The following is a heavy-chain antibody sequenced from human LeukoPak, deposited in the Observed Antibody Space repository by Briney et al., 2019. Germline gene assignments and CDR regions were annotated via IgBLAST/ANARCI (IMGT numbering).Heavy chain of an antibody. CDR3: ARELDYYYMDV. CDR1: GGSISSYY. J-gene: IGHJ6*03. CDR2: IYYSGST. V-gene: IGHV4-59*01. Sequence: PSETLSLTCTVSGGSISSYYWSWIRQPPGKGLEWIGYIYYSGSTNYNPSLKSRVTIPVDTSKNQFSLKLSSVTAADTAVYYCARELDYYYMDVWGKGTTVTVSS.